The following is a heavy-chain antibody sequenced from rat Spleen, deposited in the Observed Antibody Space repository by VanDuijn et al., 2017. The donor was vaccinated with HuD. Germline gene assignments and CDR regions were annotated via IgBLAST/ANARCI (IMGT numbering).Heavy chain of an antibody. J-gene: IGHJ3*01. Sequence: EVQLVESGGGLVQPGRSLKLSCAASGFTLSDHYMAWVRQAPGKGLEWVATISPDGGTTYYPDTLKGRFVISKDNAKNTGYLQMTNLRSEDTAMYYCASELGHNWFAYWGQGTLVTVS. CDR3: ASELGHNWFAY. V-gene: IGHV5-35*01. CDR1: GFTLSDHY. CDR2: ISPDGGTT. D-gene: IGHD5-1*01.